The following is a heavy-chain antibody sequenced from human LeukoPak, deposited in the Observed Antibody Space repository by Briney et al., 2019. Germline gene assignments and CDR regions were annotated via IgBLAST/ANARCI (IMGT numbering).Heavy chain of an antibody. CDR3: ARDNSVGDIAWWFDP. J-gene: IGHJ5*02. Sequence: ASVKVSCKASGYTFTSYGISWVRQAPGQGLEWMGWISAYNGNTNYAQKLQGRVTMTTDTSTSTAYMELRSLRSDDTAVYYCARDNSVGDIAWWFDPWGQGTLVTVST. CDR2: ISAYNGNT. CDR1: GYTFTSYG. D-gene: IGHD3-10*01. V-gene: IGHV1-18*01.